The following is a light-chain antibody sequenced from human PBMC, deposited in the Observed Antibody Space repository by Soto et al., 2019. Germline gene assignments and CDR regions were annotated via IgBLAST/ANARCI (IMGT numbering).Light chain of an antibody. V-gene: IGKV3-15*01. J-gene: IGKJ4*01. CDR1: QSVSYN. Sequence: EIVMTQSPASLSVSPGETATLSCRASQSVSYNLAWYQQKPGQGPRLLIYGAFTRATGIPARFSGSGSGTEFTLTLSSLQSEDFALYYCQQYKNWPPLPFGGGTKVEIK. CDR2: GAF. CDR3: QQYKNWPPLP.